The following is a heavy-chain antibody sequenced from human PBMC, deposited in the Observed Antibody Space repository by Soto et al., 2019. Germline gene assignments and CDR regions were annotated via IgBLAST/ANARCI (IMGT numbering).Heavy chain of an antibody. J-gene: IGHJ4*02. CDR2: ISRSSSDI. Sequence: EVQLEESWGGLVQPGGSLRLSCVASGFSVSDYRMHWVRQAPGKGLKWVSYISRSSSDIYYVDSVKGRFTISRDNDKNSLHLQMNSLRDEDTAMYYCARYGSGSNLRDPFDHWGQGTLVTVSS. CDR3: ARYGSGSNLRDPFDH. CDR1: GFSVSDYR. V-gene: IGHV3-48*02. D-gene: IGHD3-10*01.